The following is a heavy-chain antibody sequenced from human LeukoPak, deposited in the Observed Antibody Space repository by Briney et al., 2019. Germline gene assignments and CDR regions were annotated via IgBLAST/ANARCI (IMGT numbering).Heavy chain of an antibody. CDR1: GFTFSSYG. Sequence: PGGSLRLSCAASGFTFSSYGMHWVRQAPGKGLEWVAFIRYDGSNKYYADSVKGRFAISRDNSKNTLYLQMNSLRAEDTAVYYCAKVIQESSSWPYWGQGTLVTVSS. V-gene: IGHV3-30*02. CDR3: AKVIQESSSWPY. CDR2: IRYDGSNK. D-gene: IGHD6-13*01. J-gene: IGHJ4*02.